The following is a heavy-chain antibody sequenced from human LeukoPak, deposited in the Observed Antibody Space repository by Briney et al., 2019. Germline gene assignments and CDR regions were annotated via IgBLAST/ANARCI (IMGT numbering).Heavy chain of an antibody. CDR2: IYYSGST. CDR3: VRAAADNWFDP. V-gene: IGHV4-61*08. J-gene: IGHJ5*02. Sequence: PSETLSLTCTVSGGSVSIADYYWSWTRQPPGKGLEWIGYIYYSGSTNYNPSLKSRVTISVDTSKNQFSLKLSSVTAADTAVYYCVRAAADNWFDPWGQGTLVTVSS. CDR1: GGSVSIADYY. D-gene: IGHD6-13*01.